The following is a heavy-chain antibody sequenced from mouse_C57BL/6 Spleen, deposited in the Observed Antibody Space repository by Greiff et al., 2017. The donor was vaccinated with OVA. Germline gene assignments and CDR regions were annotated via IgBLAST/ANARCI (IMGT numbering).Heavy chain of an antibody. CDR1: GYTFTSYD. CDR2: IYPRDGST. Sequence: VKLMESGPELVKPGASVKLSCKASGYTFTSYDINWVKQRPGQGLEWIGWIYPRDGSTKYNEKFKGKATLTVDTSSSTAYMELHSLTSEDSAVYFCAREGVYYYGSSTWFAYWGQGTLVTVSA. V-gene: IGHV1-85*01. CDR3: AREGVYYYGSSTWFAY. D-gene: IGHD1-1*01. J-gene: IGHJ3*01.